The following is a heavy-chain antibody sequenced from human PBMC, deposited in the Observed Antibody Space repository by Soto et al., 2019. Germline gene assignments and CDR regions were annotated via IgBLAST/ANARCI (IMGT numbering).Heavy chain of an antibody. CDR2: INHSGST. J-gene: IGHJ4*02. V-gene: IGHV4-34*01. D-gene: IGHD2-15*01. Sequence: SETLSLTCAVYGGSFSGYYWSWIRQTPGKGLEWIWEINHSGSTNYNPSLKSRVTISVDTSKNQFSLKLSSVTAADTAVYYCAREGCSGGSCSNFDYWGQGTLVTVSS. CDR1: GGSFSGYY. CDR3: AREGCSGGSCSNFDY.